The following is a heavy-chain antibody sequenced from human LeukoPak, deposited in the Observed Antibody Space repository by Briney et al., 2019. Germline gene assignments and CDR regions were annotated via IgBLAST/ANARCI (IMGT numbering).Heavy chain of an antibody. D-gene: IGHD6-6*01. V-gene: IGHV1-2*02. CDR3: ARDPIGYSSSSRLDY. CDR2: INPNSGGT. Sequence: ASVKVSCKASGGTFSSYAISWVRQAPGQGLEWMGWINPNSGGTNYAQKFQGRVTMTRDTSISTAYMELSRLRSDDTAVYYCARDPIGYSSSSRLDYWGQGTLVTVSS. CDR1: GGTFSSYA. J-gene: IGHJ4*02.